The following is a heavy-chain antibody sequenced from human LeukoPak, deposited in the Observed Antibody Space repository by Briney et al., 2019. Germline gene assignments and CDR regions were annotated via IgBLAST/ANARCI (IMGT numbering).Heavy chain of an antibody. J-gene: IGHJ4*02. V-gene: IGHV3-66*01. D-gene: IGHD3-10*01. Sequence: TGGSLRLSCAASGFTVSTNYMSWVRQAPGKGLEWVSVIYSGDTTFYADSVRGKFTISRDNSKNTLYLQMNSLRAEDTAVYYCASILRSSSGYYFDYWGQGTLATVSS. CDR3: ASILRSSSGYYFDY. CDR1: GFTVSTNY. CDR2: IYSGDTT.